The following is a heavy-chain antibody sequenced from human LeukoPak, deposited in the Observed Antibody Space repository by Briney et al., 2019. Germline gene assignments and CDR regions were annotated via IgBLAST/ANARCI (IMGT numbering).Heavy chain of an antibody. CDR1: VGCISNYY. D-gene: IGHD6-13*01. CDR3: ARVFSSRFDP. Sequence: PETLSLTCTVSVGCISNYYWSWIRQPPGKGLEWIGYIYYSGNTNYNPSLKSRVTISLDSSKNQLSLKLSSVTAADTAVYYCARVFSSRFDPWGQGTLVTVSS. CDR2: IYYSGNT. V-gene: IGHV4-59*01. J-gene: IGHJ5*02.